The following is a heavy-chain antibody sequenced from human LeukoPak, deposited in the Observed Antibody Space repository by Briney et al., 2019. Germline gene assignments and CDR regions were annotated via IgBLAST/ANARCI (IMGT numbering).Heavy chain of an antibody. J-gene: IGHJ6*03. CDR1: GGTFSSYA. D-gene: IGHD3-3*01. CDR2: IIPIFGTA. V-gene: IGHV1-69*05. Sequence: AASVKVSCKASGGTFSSYAISWVRQAPGPGLEWMGGIIPIFGTANYAQKFQGKVTITTDESTSTAYMELSSLRSEDTAVYYCATGHHYDFWSGYYNYYYYMDVWGKGTTVTVSS. CDR3: ATGHHYDFWSGYYNYYYYMDV.